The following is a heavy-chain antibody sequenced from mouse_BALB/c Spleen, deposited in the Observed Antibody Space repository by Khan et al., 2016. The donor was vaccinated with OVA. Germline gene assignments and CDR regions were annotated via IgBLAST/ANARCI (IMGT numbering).Heavy chain of an antibody. J-gene: IGHJ2*01. CDR3: AREETLYYFDY. CDR1: GYIFTSYW. V-gene: IGHV1-76*01. CDR2: IYPGTDNT. Sequence: QMQLEESGAELVRPGASVKLSCKTSGYIFTSYWIHWVKQRFGQGLEWIARIYPGTDNTYYNEKLKDKATLTADKSSSTAYMQLSSLKSEDSAVYFCAREETLYYFDYWGQGTTLTVSS.